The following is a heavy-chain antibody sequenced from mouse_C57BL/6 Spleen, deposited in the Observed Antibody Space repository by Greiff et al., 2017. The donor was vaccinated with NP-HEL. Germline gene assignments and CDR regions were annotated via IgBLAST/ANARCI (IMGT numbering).Heavy chain of an antibody. Sequence: EVKVVESEGGLVQPGSSMKLSCTASGFTFSDYYMAWVRQVPEKGLEWVANINYDGSSTYYLDSLKSRFIISRDNAKNILYLQMSSLKSEDTATYSCARDRGNYDSDAMDYWGQGTSVTVSS. CDR2: INYDGSST. CDR3: ARDRGNYDSDAMDY. J-gene: IGHJ4*01. D-gene: IGHD2-4*01. V-gene: IGHV5-16*01. CDR1: GFTFSDYY.